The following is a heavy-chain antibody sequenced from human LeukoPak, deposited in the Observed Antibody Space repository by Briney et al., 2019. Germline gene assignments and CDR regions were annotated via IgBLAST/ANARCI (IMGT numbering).Heavy chain of an antibody. CDR2: IYYGGST. Sequence: SETLSLTCTVSGGSISSYYWGWIRQPPGKGLEWIGSIYYGGSTYYNPSLKSRVTISVDTSKNQFSLKLSSVTAADTAVYYCASLENYYDSSGYYYPLTQWGQGTLVTVSS. D-gene: IGHD3-22*01. CDR3: ASLENYYDSSGYYYPLTQ. CDR1: GGSISSYY. J-gene: IGHJ4*02. V-gene: IGHV4-39*07.